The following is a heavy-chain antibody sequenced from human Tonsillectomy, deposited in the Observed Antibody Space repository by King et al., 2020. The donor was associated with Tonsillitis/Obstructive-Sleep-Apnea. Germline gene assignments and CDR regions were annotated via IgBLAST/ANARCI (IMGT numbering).Heavy chain of an antibody. V-gene: IGHV3-53*01. CDR1: GFTVSSNY. Sequence: QLVQSGGGLIQPGGSLRLSRAASGFTVSSNYMSWVRQAPGKGLEWVAVIYSGGSTYYEDSVKGRFTTSRDNAKNTLYLQMNSQSAEDTAVYYCARILRTKESYYYMDVWGKGTTVTVSS. CDR3: ARILRTKESYYYMDV. D-gene: IGHD2-8*01. CDR2: IYSGGST. J-gene: IGHJ6*03.